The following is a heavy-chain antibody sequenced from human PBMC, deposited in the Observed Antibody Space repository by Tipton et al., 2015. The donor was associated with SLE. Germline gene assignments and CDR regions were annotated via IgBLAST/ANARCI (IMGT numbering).Heavy chain of an antibody. CDR2: IYYSGST. V-gene: IGHV4-39*07. Sequence: LRLSCTVSGGSISSSSYYWGWIRQPPGKGLEWIGSIYYSGSTYYNPSLKSRVTISVDTSKNQFSLKLSSVTAADTAVYYCARYWYYYDSSGYDYWGQGTLVTVSS. D-gene: IGHD3-22*01. CDR1: GGSISSSSYY. J-gene: IGHJ4*02. CDR3: ARYWYYYDSSGYDY.